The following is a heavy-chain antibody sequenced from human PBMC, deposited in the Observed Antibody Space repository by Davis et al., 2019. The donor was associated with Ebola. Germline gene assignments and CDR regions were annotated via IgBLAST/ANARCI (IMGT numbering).Heavy chain of an antibody. V-gene: IGHV1-46*01. CDR2: INPSIGNT. CDR1: GYTFTDYL. Sequence: ASVMVSCKASGYTFTDYLMHWVRQAPGQGLEWMGLINPSIGNTSLAQKFQGRVTLTRDTSTRTVHMDLSSLKSDDTAIYYCASGEFVDFWGQGTLVTVSS. CDR3: ASGEFVDF. D-gene: IGHD3-10*01. J-gene: IGHJ4*02.